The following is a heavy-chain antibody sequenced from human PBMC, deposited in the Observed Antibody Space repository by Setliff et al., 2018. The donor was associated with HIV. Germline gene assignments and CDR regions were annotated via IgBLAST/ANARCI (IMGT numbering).Heavy chain of an antibody. V-gene: IGHV4-39*01. CDR3: ARPSLGIGGGSIFDF. J-gene: IGHJ4*02. Sequence: SETLSLTCTVSGASFSRGSYYWGWVRQSPGKGLEWIGNIHYSGSIYYNPSLKGRVTISVDTSKNQFALRLSSVTAADTAVYHCARPSLGIGGGSIFDFWGQGILVTVSS. CDR2: IHYSGSI. D-gene: IGHD3-3*01. CDR1: GASFSRGSYY.